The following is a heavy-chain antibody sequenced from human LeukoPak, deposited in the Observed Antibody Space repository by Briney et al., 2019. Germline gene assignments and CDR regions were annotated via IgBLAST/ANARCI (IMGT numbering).Heavy chain of an antibody. CDR1: GVSISTDY. J-gene: IGHJ4*02. Sequence: SETLSFTCTVSGVSISTDYWTWVRQPPGKRLEWIGYIHYSGSTTYNPSLQSRVTISIDTSKNQFSLRLTSVTSADTAVYYCARNAGATAYWGQGALVTVSS. CDR3: ARNAGATAY. D-gene: IGHD4/OR15-4a*01. V-gene: IGHV4-59*01. CDR2: IHYSGST.